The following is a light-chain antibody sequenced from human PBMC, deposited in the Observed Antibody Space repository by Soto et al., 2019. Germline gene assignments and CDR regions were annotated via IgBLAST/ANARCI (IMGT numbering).Light chain of an antibody. CDR3: SSYAGSNKLL. V-gene: IGLV2-8*01. CDR2: EVS. J-gene: IGLJ2*01. CDR1: SSDVGGYKY. Sequence: QSVLTQPPSASGSPGQSVTISCTGTSSDVGGYKYVSWYQQHPGKAPKLMIYEVSKRPSGVPDRFSGSKSGNTASLTVSGLQADDEAEYYCSSYAGSNKLLFGGGTQLTVL.